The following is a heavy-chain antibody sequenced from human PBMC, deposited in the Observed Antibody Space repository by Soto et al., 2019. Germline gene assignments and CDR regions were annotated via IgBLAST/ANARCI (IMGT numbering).Heavy chain of an antibody. J-gene: IGHJ4*02. Sequence: PSETLSLTCTVSGASVTSGSYYWSWIRQTAGKGVEWIGYSYYTGTAKYNPSLTSRVTISVDKAKKEFSLKLSSVTAADTALYYCARAASPYFDVLSAFHPWGQGTLLTVSS. CDR1: GASVTSGSYY. D-gene: IGHD3-9*01. CDR2: SYYTGTA. CDR3: ARAASPYFDVLSAFHP. V-gene: IGHV4-61*01.